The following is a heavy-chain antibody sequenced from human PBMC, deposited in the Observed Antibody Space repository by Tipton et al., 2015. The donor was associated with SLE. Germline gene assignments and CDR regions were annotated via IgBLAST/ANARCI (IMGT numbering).Heavy chain of an antibody. CDR3: ARPLWFGESPAFDI. CDR2: IYYSGST. J-gene: IGHJ3*02. D-gene: IGHD3-10*01. CDR1: GGSISSGSYY. Sequence: TLSLTCTVSGGSISSGSYYWGWIRQPPGKGLEWIGSIYYSGSTYYNPSLTSRVTISVDTSKNQFSLKLSSVTAADTAVYYCARPLWFGESPAFDIWGQGTMVTVSS. V-gene: IGHV4-39*07.